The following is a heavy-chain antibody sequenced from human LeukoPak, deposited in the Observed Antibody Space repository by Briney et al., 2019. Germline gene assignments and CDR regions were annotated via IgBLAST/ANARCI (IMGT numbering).Heavy chain of an antibody. J-gene: IGHJ4*02. V-gene: IGHV4-4*02. CDR3: ARDPVGGSSGWHGPFDY. D-gene: IGHD6-19*01. CDR1: GGSISSSNW. Sequence: SETLSLTCAVSGGSISSSNWWSWVRKPPGKGLEWIGEIYHSGSTNYNPSLKSRVTISVDKSKNQFSLKLSSVTAADTAVYYCARDPVGGSSGWHGPFDYWGQGTLVTVSS. CDR2: IYHSGST.